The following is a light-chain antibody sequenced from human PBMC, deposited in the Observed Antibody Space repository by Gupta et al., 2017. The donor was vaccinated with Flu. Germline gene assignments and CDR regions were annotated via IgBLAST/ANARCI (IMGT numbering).Light chain of an antibody. CDR3: AAWDDSLRGVA. V-gene: IGLV1-47*01. CDR1: SSNIASNY. CDR2: RNN. Sequence: QSVLTQAPSASATPGQRVTFSCSGSSSNIASNYVYWYQQLPGTAPKLLIYRNNQRPSGFPDRFSGSKSGTSASLAISGLRAEDESDYYCAAWDDSLRGVAFGGGTKLTVL. J-gene: IGLJ2*01.